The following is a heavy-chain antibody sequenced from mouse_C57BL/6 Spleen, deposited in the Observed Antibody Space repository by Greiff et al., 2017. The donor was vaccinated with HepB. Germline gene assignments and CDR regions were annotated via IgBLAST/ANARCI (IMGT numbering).Heavy chain of an antibody. Sequence: DVQLVESGGGLVKPGGSLKLSCAASGFTFSDYGMHWVRQAPEKGLEWVAYISSGSSTIYYADTVKGRFTISRDNAKNTLFLQMTSLRSEDTAMYYCAREDYYGSRHFDYWGQGTTLTVSS. CDR3: AREDYYGSRHFDY. CDR1: GFTFSDYG. D-gene: IGHD1-1*01. J-gene: IGHJ2*01. V-gene: IGHV5-17*01. CDR2: ISSGSSTI.